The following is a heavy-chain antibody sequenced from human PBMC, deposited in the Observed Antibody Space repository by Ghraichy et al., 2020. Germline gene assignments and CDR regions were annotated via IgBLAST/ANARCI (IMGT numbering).Heavy chain of an antibody. D-gene: IGHD6-19*01. J-gene: IGHJ4*02. CDR1: GYSISIGYY. V-gene: IGHV4-38-2*02. CDR2: VYHTGSS. CDR3: TRSTQPTSGWSFDH. Sequence: SETLSLTCSVSGYSISIGYYWGWIRPPPGKGLEWIGSVYHTGSSYYNASLRSRVTIFLDTSKNQFSLMLYSVTAADTAVYYCTRSTQPTSGWSFDHWGQGTLVTVSS.